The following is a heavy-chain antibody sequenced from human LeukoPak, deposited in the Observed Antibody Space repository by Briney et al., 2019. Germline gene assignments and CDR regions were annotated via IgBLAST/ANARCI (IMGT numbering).Heavy chain of an antibody. CDR3: VRRWDIAAAELDY. CDR2: TSGDNVNT. V-gene: IGHV1-18*01. Sequence: ASVKVSCKASGYSFINYGISWVRQARGQGLEWMGWTSGDNVNTYYAQKFLGRVIMTTETSTTTAYMELRSLRPDDTAVYYCVRRWDIAAAELDYWGQGTLVTVSS. CDR1: GYSFINYG. J-gene: IGHJ4*02. D-gene: IGHD6-13*01.